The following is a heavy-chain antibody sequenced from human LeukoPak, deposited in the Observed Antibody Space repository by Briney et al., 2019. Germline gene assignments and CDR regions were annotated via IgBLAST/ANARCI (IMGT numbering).Heavy chain of an antibody. Sequence: GGSLRLSCAASGFTFSSYWMSWVRQAPGKGLEWVANIKQDGSEKYYVDSVKGRFTISRDNSKNTLYLQMNSLRAEDTAVYYCAKSPSMTTVTFVDYWGQGTLVTVSS. V-gene: IGHV3-7*01. CDR1: GFTFSSYW. D-gene: IGHD4-17*01. J-gene: IGHJ4*02. CDR2: IKQDGSEK. CDR3: AKSPSMTTVTFVDY.